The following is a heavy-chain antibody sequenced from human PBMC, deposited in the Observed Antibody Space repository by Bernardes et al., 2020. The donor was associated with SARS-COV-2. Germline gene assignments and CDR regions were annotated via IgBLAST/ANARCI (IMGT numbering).Heavy chain of an antibody. Sequence: ASVKVSCKASGNTFTGYSVQWVRQAPGQGLEWMGWINPGNGGTNYAQKFRGRVTMTRDTSISTVYMELSDLESDDTAVYYCGRVLAYEHQNYVAWGQGTPVTVST. V-gene: IGHV1-2*02. D-gene: IGHD3-3*02. CDR2: INPGNGGT. CDR3: GRVLAYEHQNYVA. J-gene: IGHJ5*02. CDR1: GNTFTGYS.